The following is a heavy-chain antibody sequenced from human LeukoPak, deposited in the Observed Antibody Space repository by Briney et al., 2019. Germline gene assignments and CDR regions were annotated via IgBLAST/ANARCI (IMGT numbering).Heavy chain of an antibody. D-gene: IGHD4-17*01. CDR1: GGTFSSYA. CDR2: IIPILGIA. V-gene: IGHV1-69*04. Sequence: ASVKVSCKASGGTFSSYAISWVRQAPGQGLEWMGRIIPILGIANYAQKFQGRVTNTADKSTSTAYMELSSLRSEDTAVYYCASISPDYGDYVSSAYYYYGMDVWGQGTTVTVSS. J-gene: IGHJ6*02. CDR3: ASISPDYGDYVSSAYYYYGMDV.